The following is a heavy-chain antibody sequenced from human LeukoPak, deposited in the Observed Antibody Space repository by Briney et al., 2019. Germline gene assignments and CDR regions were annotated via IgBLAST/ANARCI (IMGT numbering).Heavy chain of an antibody. CDR2: IRSKANSYAT. Sequence: GGSLRLSCAASGFTFSGSAMHWVRQASGKGLEWVGRIRSKANSYATAYAASVKGRFTISRDDSKNTAYLQMNSLKTEDTAVYYCTRLGTYSGSYQGFDYWGQGTLVTVSS. D-gene: IGHD1-26*01. CDR1: GFTFSGSA. V-gene: IGHV3-73*01. J-gene: IGHJ4*02. CDR3: TRLGTYSGSYQGFDY.